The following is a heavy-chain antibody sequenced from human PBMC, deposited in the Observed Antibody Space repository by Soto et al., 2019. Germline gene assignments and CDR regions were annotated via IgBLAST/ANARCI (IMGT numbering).Heavy chain of an antibody. D-gene: IGHD2-21*02. CDR3: ARPAYGDPLELVY. CDR2: INQAGSEK. V-gene: IGHV3-7*01. Sequence: EVQLVESGGCLVQPVGSLILSCAASGFTFSSYCMSWLRQAPGKGLEWVANINQAGSEKYYVASMNGRITLYRDKAKNSLYLQMNSMRDEDYAVYYCARPAYGDPLELVYWGQGILVTVSS. CDR1: GFTFSSYC. J-gene: IGHJ4*02.